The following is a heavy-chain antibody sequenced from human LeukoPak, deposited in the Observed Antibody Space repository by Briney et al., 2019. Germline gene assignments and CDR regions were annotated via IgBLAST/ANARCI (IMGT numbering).Heavy chain of an antibody. Sequence: SETLSLTCSVPGASVTSGGFYWGWLRQPPGKGPEWIATVYYTGSTYYNPSLKSRVTISIDTSKNQFSLRPTSVTTTDTAIYHCARHSGSGSLSRPFDPWGQGTLVTVSS. CDR3: ARHSGSGSLSRPFDP. CDR1: GASVTSGGFY. J-gene: IGHJ5*02. D-gene: IGHD3-10*01. V-gene: IGHV4-39*01. CDR2: VYYTGST.